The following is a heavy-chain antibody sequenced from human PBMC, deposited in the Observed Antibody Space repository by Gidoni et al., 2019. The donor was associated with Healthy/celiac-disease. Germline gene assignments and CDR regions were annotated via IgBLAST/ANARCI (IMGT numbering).Heavy chain of an antibody. CDR1: GFPFSSYA. CDR2: ISGSGGST. Sequence: EVQLLESGGGLVQPCGPLRLSCSASGFPFSSYAMSWVRQAPGKGMEWVSAISGSGGSTYYADSVKGRDTISRDNSKNTLYLKMNSLRAEDTAVYYCAKEIREEAGTFDYWGQGTLVTVSS. D-gene: IGHD6-13*01. V-gene: IGHV3-23*01. CDR3: AKEIREEAGTFDY. J-gene: IGHJ4*02.